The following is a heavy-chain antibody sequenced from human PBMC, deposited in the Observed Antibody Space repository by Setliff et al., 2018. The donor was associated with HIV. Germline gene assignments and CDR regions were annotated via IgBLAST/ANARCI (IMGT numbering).Heavy chain of an antibody. Sequence: ASVKVSCKASGGRFSNYGISWVRQAPGQGLEWMGGIIPIFGTTNYAQMFQGRVTMTADEPASTAYMELSSLRSEDTAVYYCASAVVPTYYDVLTGYGYYMDVWGKGTTVTVSS. J-gene: IGHJ6*03. CDR2: IIPIFGTT. CDR3: ASAVVPTYYDVLTGYGYYMDV. V-gene: IGHV1-69*13. CDR1: GGRFSNYG. D-gene: IGHD3-9*01.